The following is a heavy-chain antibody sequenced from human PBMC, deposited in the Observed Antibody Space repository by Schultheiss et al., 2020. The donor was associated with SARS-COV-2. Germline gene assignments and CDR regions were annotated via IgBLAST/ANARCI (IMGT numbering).Heavy chain of an antibody. CDR1: GFTFSSYS. CDR2: IYSGGST. J-gene: IGHJ5*02. Sequence: GGSLRLSCAASGFTFSSYSMNWVRQAPGKGLEWVSVIYSGGSTYYADSVKGRFTISRDNSKNTLYLQMSSLSAEDSAVYYCVRGGAQGFHPWGQGILVTVSS. CDR3: VRGGAQGFHP. V-gene: IGHV3-66*02.